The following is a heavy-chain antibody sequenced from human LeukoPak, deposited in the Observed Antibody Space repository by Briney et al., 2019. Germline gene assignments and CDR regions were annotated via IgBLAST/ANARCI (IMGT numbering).Heavy chain of an antibody. D-gene: IGHD3-16*01. CDR2: FHNSGTS. Sequence: PSETLSLTCTVSGDSISDYYRGWIRQPPGKGLEWIGYFHNSGTSTYNPSLKSRVTISADTSKNQFSLKLNSLTTADTAVYYCTRGAGWLIDYWGQGILVTVSS. CDR1: GDSISDYY. V-gene: IGHV4-59*01. J-gene: IGHJ4*02. CDR3: TRGAGWLIDY.